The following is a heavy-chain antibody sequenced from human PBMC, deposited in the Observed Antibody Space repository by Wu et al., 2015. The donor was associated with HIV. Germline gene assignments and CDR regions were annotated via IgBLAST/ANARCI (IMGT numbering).Heavy chain of an antibody. CDR1: YILTSYP. D-gene: IGHD3-10*01. V-gene: IGHV1-18*01. J-gene: IGHJ5*01. CDR2: MNPRNGYI. CDR3: ARVQFDPKYYTYFDL. Sequence: LVQSGPXAKRPAASVKVSCKASYILTSYPIGWVRQAPGQRLEWMGWMNPRNGYIKPAQRFQDRITMSTNNSAHTAYMELKSLTSDDTAIYFCARVQFDPKYYTYFDLWGQGTLVTVSS.